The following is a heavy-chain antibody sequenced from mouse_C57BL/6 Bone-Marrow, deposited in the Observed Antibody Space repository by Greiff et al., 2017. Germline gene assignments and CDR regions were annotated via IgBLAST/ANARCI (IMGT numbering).Heavy chain of an antibody. V-gene: IGHV1-82*01. Sequence: QVQLQQSGPELVKPGASVKISCKASGYAFSSSWMNWVKQRPGKGLEWIGRIYPGDGDTNYNGKFKGKATLTADKSSSTAYMQLSSLTSEDSAVYFCARRGLLGYENYFDDWGQGTTLTVSS. CDR3: ARRGLLGYENYFDD. D-gene: IGHD2-2*01. CDR1: GYAFSSSW. J-gene: IGHJ2*01. CDR2: IYPGDGDT.